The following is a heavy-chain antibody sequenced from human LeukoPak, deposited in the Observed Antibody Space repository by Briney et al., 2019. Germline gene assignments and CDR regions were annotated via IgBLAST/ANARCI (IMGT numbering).Heavy chain of an antibody. Sequence: QTGGSLRLSCAASGFTFSSYGMHWVRQAPGKGLEWVAVIWYDGSNKYYADSVKGRFTISRDNSKNTLYLQMNSLRAEDTAVYYCARESYLRNYFDYWGQGTLVTVSS. D-gene: IGHD3-10*01. CDR2: IWYDGSNK. V-gene: IGHV3-33*08. J-gene: IGHJ4*02. CDR3: ARESYLRNYFDY. CDR1: GFTFSSYG.